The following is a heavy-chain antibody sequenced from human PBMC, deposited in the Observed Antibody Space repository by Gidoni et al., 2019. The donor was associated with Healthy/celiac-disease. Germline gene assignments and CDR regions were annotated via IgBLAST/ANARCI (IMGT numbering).Heavy chain of an antibody. V-gene: IGHV3-66*02. CDR3: ARGDYTIYYYYMDV. J-gene: IGHJ6*03. Sequence: EVQLVESGGGLVQPGGSLRLSCAASGFTVSSNYMRWVRQAPGKGLEWVSVIYSGVSTYYADSVKGRFTISRDNSKNTLYLQMNSLRAEDTAVYYCARGDYTIYYYYMDVWGKGTTVTVSS. D-gene: IGHD4-4*01. CDR2: IYSGVST. CDR1: GFTVSSNY.